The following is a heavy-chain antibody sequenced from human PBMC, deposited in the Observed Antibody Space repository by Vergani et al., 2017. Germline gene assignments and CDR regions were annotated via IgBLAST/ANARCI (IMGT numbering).Heavy chain of an antibody. Sequence: EVQLVESGGGLVQPGRSLRLSCAASGFTSAGYAMHWVRQAPGKGLEWVSGISWNSNSIGYADSVKGRFTISRDNAKNSLYLQMNSLRAEDTALYYCAKDLGTSSGGGWFDPWCQGTLVTVSS. J-gene: IGHJ5*02. CDR3: AKDLGTSSGGGWFDP. D-gene: IGHD6-6*01. CDR1: GFTSAGYA. CDR2: ISWNSNSI. V-gene: IGHV3-9*02.